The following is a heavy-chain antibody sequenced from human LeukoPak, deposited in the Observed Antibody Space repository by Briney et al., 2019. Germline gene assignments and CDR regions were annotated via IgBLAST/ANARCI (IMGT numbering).Heavy chain of an antibody. Sequence: VASVKVSGKASGYTFTSYYMHWVRQAPGQGLEWMGIINPSGGSTSYAQKFQGRVTMTRDTSTSTVYMELSSLRSEDTAVYYCALGVATTPFDYWGQGTLVTVSS. V-gene: IGHV1-46*01. CDR2: INPSGGST. CDR3: ALGVATTPFDY. D-gene: IGHD5-12*01. CDR1: GYTFTSYY. J-gene: IGHJ4*02.